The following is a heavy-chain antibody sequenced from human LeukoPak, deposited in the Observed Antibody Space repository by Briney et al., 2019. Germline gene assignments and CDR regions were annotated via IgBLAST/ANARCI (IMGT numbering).Heavy chain of an antibody. CDR3: ARGGNLEN. Sequence: GGSLRLSCAASGFTLNRYWMSWVRQAPGKGLEWVANINEDRGERHSVDSVEGRFTISRDNAKNSLYLQMNSLRAEDTAVYYCARGGNLENWGGGTLVTVSS. J-gene: IGHJ4*02. V-gene: IGHV3-7*01. D-gene: IGHD1-14*01. CDR2: INEDRGER. CDR1: GFTLNRYW.